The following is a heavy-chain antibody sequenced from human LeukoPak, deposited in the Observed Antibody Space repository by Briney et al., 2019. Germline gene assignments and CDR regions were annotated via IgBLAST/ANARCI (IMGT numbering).Heavy chain of an antibody. CDR3: ARDLPFED. Sequence: ASVKVSCKASGYTFTNYHMHWVRQAPGQGLEWMGRIYPSSGDTNYAQKFQGRITLTTGTSINTAYMELSRLRFDDTAVYYCARDLPFEDWGQGTLVTVSS. CDR2: IYPSSGDT. CDR1: GYTFTNYH. V-gene: IGHV1-2*06. D-gene: IGHD2/OR15-2a*01. J-gene: IGHJ4*02.